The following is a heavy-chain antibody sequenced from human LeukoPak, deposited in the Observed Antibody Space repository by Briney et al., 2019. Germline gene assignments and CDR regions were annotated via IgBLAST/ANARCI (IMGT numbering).Heavy chain of an antibody. J-gene: IGHJ1*01. V-gene: IGHV3-7*01. Sequence: GGSLRLSCAASGFTFSSYWMSWFRQAPGKGLEWVANIKQDGSEKYYVDSVKGRFTISRDNAKNSLYLQMNSLRAEDTAVYYCARDGYSSSWYTYEYFQHWGQGTLVTVSS. CDR1: GFTFSSYW. D-gene: IGHD6-13*01. CDR3: ARDGYSSSWYTYEYFQH. CDR2: IKQDGSEK.